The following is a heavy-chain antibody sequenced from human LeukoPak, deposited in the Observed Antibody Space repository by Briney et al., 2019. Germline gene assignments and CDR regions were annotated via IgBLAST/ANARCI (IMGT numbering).Heavy chain of an antibody. V-gene: IGHV3-74*01. D-gene: IGHD1-26*01. CDR2: LNSDGRST. J-gene: IGHJ3*02. Sequence: GGSLRLSCAASGFTFSSYWMHWVRQVPGKGLVWVSRLNSDGRSTTYADSVKGRFTISRDNAKNTLYLQMNSLRVEDTAVYYCARDFGRMGATNAFDIWGQGTMVTVSS. CDR1: GFTFSSYW. CDR3: ARDFGRMGATNAFDI.